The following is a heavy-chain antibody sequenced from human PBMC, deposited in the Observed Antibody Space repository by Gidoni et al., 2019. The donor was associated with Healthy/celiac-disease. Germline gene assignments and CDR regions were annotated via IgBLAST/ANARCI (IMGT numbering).Heavy chain of an antibody. J-gene: IGHJ6*02. CDR2: INHSGST. V-gene: IGHV4-34*01. Sequence: QVQLQQWGAGLLKPSETLSLTCAVYGGSFSGYYWSWIRQPPGKGLEWIGEINHSGSTNYNPSLKSRVTISVDTSKNQFSLKLSSVTAADTAVYYCARLGKRGYSYGYLYYYGMDVWGQGTTVTVSS. CDR1: GGSFSGYY. CDR3: ARLGKRGYSYGYLYYYGMDV. D-gene: IGHD5-18*01.